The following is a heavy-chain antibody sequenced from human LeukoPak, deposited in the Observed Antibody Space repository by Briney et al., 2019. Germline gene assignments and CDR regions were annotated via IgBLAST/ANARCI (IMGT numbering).Heavy chain of an antibody. CDR1: GGTFSSYA. CDR2: IIPIFGTA. J-gene: IGHJ5*02. Sequence: SVKVSCKASGGTFSSYAISWVRQAPGQGLEWMGGIIPIFGTADYAQKFQGRVTITADESTSTAYMELSSLRSEDTAVYYCARDVPYYGSGLDWFDPWGQGTLVTVSS. V-gene: IGHV1-69*01. D-gene: IGHD3-10*01. CDR3: ARDVPYYGSGLDWFDP.